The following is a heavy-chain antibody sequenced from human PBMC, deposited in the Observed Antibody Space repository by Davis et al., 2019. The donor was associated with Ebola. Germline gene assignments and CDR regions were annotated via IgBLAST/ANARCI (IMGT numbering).Heavy chain of an antibody. V-gene: IGHV5-51*01. Sequence: GESLKISCKGSGYSFISYWIGWVRQMPEKGLEWMGIIYPGDSDTRYSPSFQGQVTISADRSISTAYLQWSSLKASDTAMYFCARRYCTGTSCYVDYWGQGTLVTVSS. CDR1: GYSFISYW. CDR3: ARRYCTGTSCYVDY. CDR2: IYPGDSDT. D-gene: IGHD2-2*01. J-gene: IGHJ4*02.